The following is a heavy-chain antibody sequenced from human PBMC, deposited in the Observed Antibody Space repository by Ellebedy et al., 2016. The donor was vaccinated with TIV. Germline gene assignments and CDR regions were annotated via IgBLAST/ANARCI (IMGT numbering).Heavy chain of an antibody. CDR3: ASSSLLWFGESSGPAFDY. J-gene: IGHJ4*02. CDR1: GYSFTSYW. Sequence: GESLKISXKGSGYSFTSYWIGWVRQMPGKGLEWMGIIYPGDSDTRYSPSFQGQVTISADKSISTAYLQWSSLKASDTAMYYCASSSLLWFGESSGPAFDYWGQGTLVTVSS. V-gene: IGHV5-51*01. D-gene: IGHD3-10*01. CDR2: IYPGDSDT.